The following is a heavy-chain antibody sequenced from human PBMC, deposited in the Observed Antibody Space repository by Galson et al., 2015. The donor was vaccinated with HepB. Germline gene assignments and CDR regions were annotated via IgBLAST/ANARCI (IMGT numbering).Heavy chain of an antibody. CDR1: GVTFSSYT. D-gene: IGHD1-1*01. J-gene: IGHJ3*02. Sequence: SLRLSCEASGVTFSSYTMSWVRQAPGKGLEWISAIRRSGGSTNYADSVKGRLTITSDNSKNTLYLDMNSLRAEDTAVYYGAKYERGVVHLLAAFDIWGQGTMVTVSS. CDR3: AKYERGVVHLLAAFDI. V-gene: IGHV3-23*01. CDR2: IRRSGGST.